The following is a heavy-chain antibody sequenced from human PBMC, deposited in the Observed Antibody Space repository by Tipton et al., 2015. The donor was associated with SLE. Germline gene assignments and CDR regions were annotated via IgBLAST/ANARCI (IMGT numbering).Heavy chain of an antibody. D-gene: IGHD3-3*01. CDR2: IGVKAYGETT. CDR1: GFTFADYG. CDR3: VRVPGVLDFWSAYYYYFYMDV. V-gene: IGHV3-49*04. Sequence: SLRLSCTTSGFTFADYGLSWVRQAPGKGLEWVGFIGVKAYGETTQYAASVKGRFTISRDDSQSIAYLQMNSLKAEDTGLYYCVRVPGVLDFWSAYYYYFYMDVWGKGTTVTVSS. J-gene: IGHJ6*03.